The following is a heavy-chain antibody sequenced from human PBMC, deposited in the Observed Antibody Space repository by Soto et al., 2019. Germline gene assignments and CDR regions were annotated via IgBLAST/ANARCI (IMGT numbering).Heavy chain of an antibody. V-gene: IGHV3-48*01. CDR2: ISSSSSTI. Sequence: GGSLRLSCAASGFTFSSHGMHWVRQAPGKGLEWVSYISSSSSTIYYADSVKGRFTISRDNAKNSLYLQMNSLRAEDTAVYYCATRGYSYGVDYWGQGTLVTVSS. CDR3: ATRGYSYGVDY. D-gene: IGHD5-18*01. J-gene: IGHJ4*02. CDR1: GFTFSSHG.